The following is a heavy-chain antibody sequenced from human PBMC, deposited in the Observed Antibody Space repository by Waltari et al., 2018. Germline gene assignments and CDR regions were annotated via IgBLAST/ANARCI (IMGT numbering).Heavy chain of an antibody. CDR2: INADGSEK. CDR1: GFPFSRYR. D-gene: IGHD2-15*01. CDR3: ARLHSANY. V-gene: IGHV3-7*01. Sequence: EVQVVESGGDLVQPGGSLRLSCPASGFPFSRYRMTWVRQAPGKGREWVANINADGSEKEYVDSVKGRFTISRDNAKNSLYLQMNSLRVEDTAVYYCARLHSANYWGQGTLVTVSS. J-gene: IGHJ4*02.